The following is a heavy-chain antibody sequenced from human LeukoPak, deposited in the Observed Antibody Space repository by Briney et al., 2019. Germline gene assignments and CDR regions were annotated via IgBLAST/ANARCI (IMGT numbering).Heavy chain of an antibody. CDR1: GFTFSSYG. V-gene: IGHV3-30*18. Sequence: GGSLRLSCAASGFTFSSYGMHWVRQAPGKGLEWVAVISYDGSNKYYADSVKGRFTISRDNSKNTLYLQMNSLRAEDTAVYYYAKSYCGGDCADDYWGQGTLVTVSS. J-gene: IGHJ4*02. CDR2: ISYDGSNK. D-gene: IGHD2-21*02. CDR3: AKSYCGGDCADDY.